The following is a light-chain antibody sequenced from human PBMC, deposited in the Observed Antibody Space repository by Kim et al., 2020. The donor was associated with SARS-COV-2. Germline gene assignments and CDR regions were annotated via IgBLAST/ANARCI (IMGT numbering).Light chain of an antibody. J-gene: IGLJ3*02. CDR1: SSTVVINT. CDR3: AAWHDSLNGPV. CDR2: GNK. V-gene: IGLV1-44*01. Sequence: VSISCSDSSSTVVINTRNWYQQVPGTTPKLLIYGNKPRPSGVPALFSASKSGTSASLAISGLQSEDESDYYCAAWHDSLNGPVFGGGTQLTVL.